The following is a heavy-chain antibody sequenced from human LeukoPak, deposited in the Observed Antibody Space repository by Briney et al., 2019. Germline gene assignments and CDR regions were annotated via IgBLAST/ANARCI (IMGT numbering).Heavy chain of an antibody. CDR2: IHYTGST. CDR3: AKIGGSFYFYYYMDV. CDR1: GGSIRSASYN. V-gene: IGHV4-39*07. Sequence: SETLSLTCTVSGGSIRSASYNWVWIRQPPGRGLEWIGSIHYTGSTYYNPSLKSRVTISIDTCKNQFSLRLSSVTAADTAVYYCAKIGGSFYFYYYMDVWGKGTTVTVSS. J-gene: IGHJ6*03. D-gene: IGHD1-26*01.